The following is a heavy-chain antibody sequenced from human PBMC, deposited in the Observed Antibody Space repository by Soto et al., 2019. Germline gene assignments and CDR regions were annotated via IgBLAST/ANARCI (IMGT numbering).Heavy chain of an antibody. D-gene: IGHD3-16*01. CDR1: GVSMRNSY. CDR2: ISTSGNT. V-gene: IGHV4-4*07. J-gene: IGHJ5*02. Sequence: QVQLEESGPGLVKPSETLSLICSVSGVSMRNSYWTWIRQSAGKGLVWIGRISTSGNTNYNPSLNSRRTMSVDTSTNQVSLKLTSVTAADTAVYYCARGGGVPALGDPWGQGTLVTVSS. CDR3: ARGGGVPALGDP.